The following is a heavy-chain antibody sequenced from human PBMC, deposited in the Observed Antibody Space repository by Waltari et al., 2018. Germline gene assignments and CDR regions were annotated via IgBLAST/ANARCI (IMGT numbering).Heavy chain of an antibody. Sequence: QEPLQESGPGLVKPAETLSLTCSASGGPMRDYYWSWIRQPPGKGLDWIGYIHYSGSTNYNPSLKSRVTISVDTSKNQFSLKLRSVTAADTAVYYCARASAGHYDAFDLWGQGTTVSVSS. V-gene: IGHV4-59*13. CDR2: IHYSGST. D-gene: IGHD3-3*01. J-gene: IGHJ3*01. CDR3: ARASAGHYDAFDL. CDR1: GGPMRDYY.